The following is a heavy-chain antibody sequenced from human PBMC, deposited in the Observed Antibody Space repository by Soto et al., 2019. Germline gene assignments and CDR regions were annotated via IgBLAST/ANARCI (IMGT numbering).Heavy chain of an antibody. CDR3: ARRDNQDALDV. Sequence: RGESLKISCKGSGYSFTSYWISWVRQMPGKGLEWMGRIDPSDSYNNHSPSFQGHVTMSADKSITTAYLQWSSLKASDTAMYYCARRDNQDALDVWGQGTMVT. CDR2: IDPSDSYN. J-gene: IGHJ3*01. CDR1: GYSFTSYW. D-gene: IGHD2-15*01. V-gene: IGHV5-10-1*01.